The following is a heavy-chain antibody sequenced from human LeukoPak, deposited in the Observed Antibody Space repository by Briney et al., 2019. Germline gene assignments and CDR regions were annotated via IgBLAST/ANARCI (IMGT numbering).Heavy chain of an antibody. V-gene: IGHV5-51*01. J-gene: IGHJ3*02. Sequence: PSFQGQVTISADKSISTAYLQWSSLKASDTAMYYCARGIIGTTSSDDAFDIWGQGTMVTVSS. D-gene: IGHD1-7*01. CDR3: ARGIIGTTSSDDAFDI.